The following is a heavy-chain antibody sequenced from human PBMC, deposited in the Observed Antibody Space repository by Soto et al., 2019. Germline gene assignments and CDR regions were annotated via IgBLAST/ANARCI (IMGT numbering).Heavy chain of an antibody. CDR3: ARATPRPGSGNGMDV. D-gene: IGHD3-10*01. CDR2: IGTAGDT. CDR1: GFTFSSYD. Sequence: LRLSCAASGFTFSSYDMHWVRQATGKGLEWVSAIGTAGDTYYPGSVKGRFTISRENAKNSLYLQMNSLRAGDTAVYYCARATPRPGSGNGMDVWGQGTTVTAP. J-gene: IGHJ6*02. V-gene: IGHV3-13*01.